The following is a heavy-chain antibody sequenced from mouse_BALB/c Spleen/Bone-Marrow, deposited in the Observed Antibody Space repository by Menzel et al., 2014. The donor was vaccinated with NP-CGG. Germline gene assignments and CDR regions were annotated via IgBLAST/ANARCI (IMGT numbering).Heavy chain of an antibody. D-gene: IGHD1-1*01. CDR1: GFTFXNYW. CDR2: IRLKSNNYAT. CDR3: TRQPYYGYFDY. J-gene: IGHJ2*01. V-gene: IGHV6-6*02. Sequence: DVMLVESGGGLVQPGGSMKLSCVASGFTFXNYWMNWVRQSPEKGLEWVAEIRLKSNNYATHYAESVKGRFTISRDDSKSSVYLQMNNLRAEDTGIYYCTRQPYYGYFDYWGQGTTLTVSS.